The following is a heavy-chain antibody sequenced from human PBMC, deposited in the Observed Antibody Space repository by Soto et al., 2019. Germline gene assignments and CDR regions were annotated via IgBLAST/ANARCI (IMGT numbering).Heavy chain of an antibody. CDR1: GFTFSTYS. D-gene: IGHD3-16*01. Sequence: QLVESGGGLVQPGGSLRLSCAASGFTFSTYSMNWVRQAPGKGLEWVSYISRSGGTIYYTDSVKGRFTISRDNAKNSLFMQMNSLRVEDTAVYYCVRGGIDYWGQGTLVTVSS. CDR3: VRGGIDY. CDR2: ISRSGGTI. V-gene: IGHV3-48*04. J-gene: IGHJ4*02.